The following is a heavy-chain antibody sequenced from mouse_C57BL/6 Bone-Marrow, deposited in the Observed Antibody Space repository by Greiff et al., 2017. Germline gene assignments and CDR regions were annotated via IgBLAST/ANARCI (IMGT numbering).Heavy chain of an antibody. V-gene: IGHV1-69*01. D-gene: IGHD1-1*01. J-gene: IGHJ3*01. CDR2: IDPSDSYT. Sequence: VQLQQPGAELVMPGASVKLSCKASGYTFTSYWMHWVKQRPGQGLEWIGEIDPSDSYTNYNQKFKGKSTLTVDKSSSTAYMQLSSLTSEDSAVYYCAREAYGSSYLAYWGQGTLVTVSA. CDR1: GYTFTSYW. CDR3: AREAYGSSYLAY.